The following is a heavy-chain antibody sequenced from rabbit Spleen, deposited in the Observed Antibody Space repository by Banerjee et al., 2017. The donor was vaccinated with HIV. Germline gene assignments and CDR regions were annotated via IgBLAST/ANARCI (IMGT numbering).Heavy chain of an antibody. V-gene: IGHV1S45*01. CDR2: AYAGSSGST. CDR3: ARDAGTSFSTYGMDL. CDR1: GFTLSSYG. J-gene: IGHJ6*01. D-gene: IGHD8-1*01. Sequence: QEQLKETGGGLVQPGGSLKLSCKASGFTLSSYGVSWVRQAPGKGLEWVACAYAGSSGSTYSATWAKGRFTISKTSSTTVTLQMTSLSAADTATYFCARDAGTSFSTYGMDLWGPGTLITVS.